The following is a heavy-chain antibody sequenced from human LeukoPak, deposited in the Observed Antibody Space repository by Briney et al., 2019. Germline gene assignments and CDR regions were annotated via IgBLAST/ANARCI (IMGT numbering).Heavy chain of an antibody. CDR3: ARGRITIFGVVIIRYYSDY. Sequence: ASVKVSCKASGYTFTSYDINWVRQATGQGLEWMGWMNPNSGNTGYAQKFQGRVTMTRNTSISTAYMELSSLRSEDTAVYYCARGRITIFGVVIIRYYSDYWGQGTLVTVSS. D-gene: IGHD3-3*01. V-gene: IGHV1-8*01. J-gene: IGHJ4*02. CDR1: GYTFTSYD. CDR2: MNPNSGNT.